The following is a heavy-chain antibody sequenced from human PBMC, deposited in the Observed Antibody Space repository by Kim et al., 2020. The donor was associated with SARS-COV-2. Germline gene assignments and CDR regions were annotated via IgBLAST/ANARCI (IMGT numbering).Heavy chain of an antibody. CDR3: ARPKWFGDALDAFDI. CDR2: INTNTGNP. D-gene: IGHD3-10*01. CDR1: GYTFTSYA. J-gene: IGHJ3*02. Sequence: ASVKVSCKASGYTFTSYAMNWVRQTPGQGLEWMGWINTNTGNPTYAQGFTGRFVFSLDTSVSTAYLQISSLKAEDTAVYYCARPKWFGDALDAFDIWGQGTMVTVSS. V-gene: IGHV7-4-1*02.